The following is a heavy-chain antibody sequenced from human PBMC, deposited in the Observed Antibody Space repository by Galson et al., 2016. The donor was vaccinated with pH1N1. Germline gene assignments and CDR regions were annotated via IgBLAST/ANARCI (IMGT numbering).Heavy chain of an antibody. J-gene: IGHJ5*02. CDR2: IRGKRFGQTT. V-gene: IGHV3-49*03. D-gene: IGHD3-10*01. CDR1: GLPFDDYY. Sequence: SCAASGLPFDDYYFMWIRQAPDRGLEWVSFIRGKRFGQTTEHAASVKGRFSISRDDSKNTAYLQMNSLKVDDTAIYYCTSLRFGHNWFDPWGQGSLVIVS. CDR3: TSLRFGHNWFDP.